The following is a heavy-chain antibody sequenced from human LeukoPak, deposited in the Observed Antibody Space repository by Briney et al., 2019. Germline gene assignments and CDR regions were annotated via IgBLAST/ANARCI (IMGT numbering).Heavy chain of an antibody. CDR2: INHSGST. J-gene: IGHJ4*02. D-gene: IGHD1/OR15-1a*01. CDR3: AARNKNYFDY. CDR1: GGSFSGYY. Sequence: NPSETLSLTCAVYGGSFSGYYWSWIRQPPGKRLEWIGEINHSGSTNYNPSLKSRVTISVDTSKNQFSLKLSFVTAADTAVYYCAARNKNYFDYWGQGTLVTVSS. V-gene: IGHV4-34*01.